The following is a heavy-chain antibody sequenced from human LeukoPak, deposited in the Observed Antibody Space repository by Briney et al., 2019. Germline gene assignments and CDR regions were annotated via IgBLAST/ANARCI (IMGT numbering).Heavy chain of an antibody. Sequence: GGSLRLSCAASGFTVSSNEMSWVRQAPGKGLEWVSSISGGSTYYADSVKGRFTISRDNSENTLYLQINSLRVEDTAVYYCAKDTPTTGYHLDSWGQGTLVTVSS. CDR1: GFTVSSNE. D-gene: IGHD1-1*01. CDR3: AKDTPTTGYHLDS. J-gene: IGHJ4*02. V-gene: IGHV3-38-3*01. CDR2: ISGGST.